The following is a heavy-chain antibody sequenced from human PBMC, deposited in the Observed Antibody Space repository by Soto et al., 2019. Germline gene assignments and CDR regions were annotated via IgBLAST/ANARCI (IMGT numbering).Heavy chain of an antibody. V-gene: IGHV3-66*01. CDR1: GFTVSSNY. J-gene: IGHJ3*02. Sequence: PGGSLRLSCAASGFTVSSNYMSWVRQAPGKGLEWVSVIYSGGTTYYANSVKGRFTISRDNSKNTLYLQMNSLRVEDTAVYYCARVGVGDFDIWGQGAVVTVSS. D-gene: IGHD2-15*01. CDR2: IYSGGTT. CDR3: ARVGVGDFDI.